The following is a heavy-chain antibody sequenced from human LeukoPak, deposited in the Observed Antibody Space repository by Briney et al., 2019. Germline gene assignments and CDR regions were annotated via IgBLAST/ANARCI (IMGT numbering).Heavy chain of an antibody. D-gene: IGHD2-15*01. CDR3: ARDLGGWAFDI. J-gene: IGHJ3*02. CDR2: IYYSGST. V-gene: IGHV4-59*01. Sequence: PSETLSLTCTVSGGSISSYYWSWIRQLPGKGLEWIGYIYYSGSTNYNPSLKSRVTISVDTSKNQFSLKLSSVTAADTAVYYCARDLGGWAFDIWGQGTMVTVSS. CDR1: GGSISSYY.